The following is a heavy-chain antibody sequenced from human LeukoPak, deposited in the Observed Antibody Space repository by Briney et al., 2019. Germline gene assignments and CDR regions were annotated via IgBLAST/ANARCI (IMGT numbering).Heavy chain of an antibody. Sequence: PGGSLRLSCAASGFTFSSYAMHWVRQAPGKGLEWVSSISSDSNYIYYADSLKGRFTISRDNAKNSLYLQMISLRAEDTAVYYCARVAFGLYVMDVWGQGTTVTVSS. CDR1: GFTFSSYA. D-gene: IGHD3/OR15-3a*01. CDR3: ARVAFGLYVMDV. V-gene: IGHV3-21*01. J-gene: IGHJ6*02. CDR2: ISSDSNYI.